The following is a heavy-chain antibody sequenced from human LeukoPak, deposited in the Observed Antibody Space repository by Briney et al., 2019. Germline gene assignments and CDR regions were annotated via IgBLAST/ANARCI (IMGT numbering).Heavy chain of an antibody. J-gene: IGHJ5*02. CDR1: GFTFSAFA. V-gene: IGHV3-23*01. Sequence: GGSLRLSCAASGFTFSAFAMSWVRQAPGKGLQWVSATSATGGTTYYADSVKGRFTSSRDNSKNVLYLQLSSLRAEDTAIYYCAKGKQTAFLDWFDPWGQGTLVTVSS. CDR3: AKGKQTAFLDWFDP. D-gene: IGHD2-21*02. CDR2: TSATGGTT.